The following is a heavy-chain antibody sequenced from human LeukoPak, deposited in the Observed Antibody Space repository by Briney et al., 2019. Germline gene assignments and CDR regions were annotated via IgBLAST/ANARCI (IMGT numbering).Heavy chain of an antibody. CDR2: IGTSSSSI. V-gene: IGHV3-21*01. D-gene: IGHD2/OR15-2a*01. CDR3: VRIPNSANFPNWFDP. CDR1: GFTFSSYS. J-gene: IGHJ5*02. Sequence: PGGSLRLSCAASGFTFSSYSMNWVRQAPGGGREWVSSIGTSSSSIYYADSVRGRFTISRDNARNSLYLQMNSLRAEDTAVYYCVRIPNSANFPNWFDPWGQGTLVTVSS.